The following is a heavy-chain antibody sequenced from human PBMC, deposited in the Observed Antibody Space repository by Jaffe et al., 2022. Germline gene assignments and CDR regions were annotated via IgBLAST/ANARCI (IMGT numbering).Heavy chain of an antibody. D-gene: IGHD2-2*01. J-gene: IGHJ6*03. Sequence: QVQLVQSGAEVKKPGASVKVSCKASGYTFTSYAMHWVRQAPGQRLEWMGWINAGNGNTKYSQKFQGRVTITRDTSASTAYMELSSLRSEDTAVYYCASGRYCSSTSCHNYYYYMDVWGKGTTVTVSS. CDR2: INAGNGNT. CDR1: GYTFTSYA. V-gene: IGHV1-3*01. CDR3: ASGRYCSSTSCHNYYYYMDV.